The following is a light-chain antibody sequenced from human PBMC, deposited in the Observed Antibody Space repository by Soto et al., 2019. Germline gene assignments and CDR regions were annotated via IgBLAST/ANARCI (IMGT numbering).Light chain of an antibody. CDR2: GTS. V-gene: IGKV3-20*01. J-gene: IGKJ2*01. CDR1: QSISSSY. Sequence: VLTQSPGTLSLSPGERAAISCRASQSISSSYLAWYQHKPGQAPRLLIYGTSSGATGIPHRFSGSGSGTDFTLTISRLEPEDCGVYYCQQYDGSPPYTFGQGTRLEIK. CDR3: QQYDGSPPYT.